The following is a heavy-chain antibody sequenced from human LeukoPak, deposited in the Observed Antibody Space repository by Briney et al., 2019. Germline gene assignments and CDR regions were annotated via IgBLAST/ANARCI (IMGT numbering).Heavy chain of an antibody. D-gene: IGHD2-15*01. CDR1: GFTFSSYA. V-gene: IGHV3-23*01. Sequence: GGSLRLSCAASGFTFSSYAMSWVRQAPGKGLEWVSAISGSGGSTYYADSVKGRFTISRDNAKNSLYLQMNSLRAEDTAVYYCARDLEAGYCSGGSCSDDYWGQGTLVTVSS. CDR2: ISGSGGST. CDR3: ARDLEAGYCSGGSCSDDY. J-gene: IGHJ4*02.